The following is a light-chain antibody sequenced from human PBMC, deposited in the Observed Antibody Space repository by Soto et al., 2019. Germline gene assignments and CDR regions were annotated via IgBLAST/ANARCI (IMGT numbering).Light chain of an antibody. V-gene: IGKV3-15*01. Sequence: HAAARMSIKTREGVTLSCRASQSVRSHLAWYQQKPGQPPRLLIYGASTRATGIPARFSGSGFGTEFTLTISSLQSEDFAVYYCQQYNNLPNTFCQVTLLEI. CDR3: QQYNNLPNT. CDR2: GAS. CDR1: QSVRSH. J-gene: IGKJ5*01.